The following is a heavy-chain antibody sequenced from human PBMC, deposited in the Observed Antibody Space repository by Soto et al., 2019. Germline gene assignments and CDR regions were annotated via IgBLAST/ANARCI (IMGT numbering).Heavy chain of an antibody. D-gene: IGHD6-19*01. J-gene: IGHJ4*02. Sequence: QVQLVQSGAEVKKHGESVKVSCKASVYTFTSYDIDWVRQAPGQGLEWMGWMNPSSGNTGYAPRFQGRFMMTRNTSTNTAYMELSSLSSDDTAVYYCARGVHLSSGFDFWGQGTPVTVSS. V-gene: IGHV1-8*01. CDR2: MNPSSGNT. CDR1: VYTFTSYD. CDR3: ARGVHLSSGFDF.